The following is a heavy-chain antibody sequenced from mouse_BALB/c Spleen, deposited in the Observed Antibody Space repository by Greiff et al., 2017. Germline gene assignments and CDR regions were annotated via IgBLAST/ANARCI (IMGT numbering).Heavy chain of an antibody. D-gene: IGHD4-1*01. Sequence: QVQLQQSGPGLVQPSQSLSITCTVSGFSLTSYGVHWVRQSPGKGLEWLGVIWSGGSTDYNAAFISRLSISKDNSKSQVFFKMNSLQANDTAIYYCARNWDEFAYWGQGTLVTVSA. J-gene: IGHJ3*01. CDR3: ARNWDEFAY. CDR1: GFSLTSYG. V-gene: IGHV2-2*02. CDR2: IWSGGST.